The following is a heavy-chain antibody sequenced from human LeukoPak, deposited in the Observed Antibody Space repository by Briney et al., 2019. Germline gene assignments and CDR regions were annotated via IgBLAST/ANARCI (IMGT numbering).Heavy chain of an antibody. V-gene: IGHV3-74*01. CDR1: GFTFSNYW. CDR2: INSDGSSI. Sequence: GGSLRLSCAATGFTFSNYWMHWVRQAPGKGLVWVSRINSDGSSIRYGDSVKGRFTISRDNAKNTLYLQLNSLRAEDTAVYYCAKVRVLLLWFGEFDAFDIWGQGTMVTVSS. J-gene: IGHJ3*02. CDR3: AKVRVLLLWFGEFDAFDI. D-gene: IGHD3-10*01.